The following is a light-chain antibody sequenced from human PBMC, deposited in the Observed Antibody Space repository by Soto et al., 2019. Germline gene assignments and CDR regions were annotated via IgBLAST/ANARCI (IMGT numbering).Light chain of an antibody. CDR2: EVT. CDR1: SSDVGGYAY. Sequence: QSALTQPPSASGSPGQSVTISCTGTSSDVGGYAYVSWYQQHPGKAPTLMIYEVTIRPSGVSDRFSGSKSGNTASLTVSGLQAEDEADYYCSSYTGGNPSYVFXTGTKVTVL. J-gene: IGLJ1*01. V-gene: IGLV2-8*01. CDR3: SSYTGGNPSYV.